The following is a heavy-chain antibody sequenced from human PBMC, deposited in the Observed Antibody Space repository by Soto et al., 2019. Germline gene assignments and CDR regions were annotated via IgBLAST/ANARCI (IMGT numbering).Heavy chain of an antibody. CDR2: ISDDGGNK. D-gene: IGHD3-22*01. J-gene: IGHJ4*02. V-gene: IGHV3-30*18. CDR1: GFTFSSYG. CDR3: AKGSSGYWYPHLEY. Sequence: GGSLRLSCAVSGFTFSSYGMHWVRQAPGKGLEWVAVISDDGGNKYYADSVKGRFTISRDNSKNTLYLQLNSLRVEDTAVFYCAKGSSGYWYPHLEYWGQGAPVTVSS.